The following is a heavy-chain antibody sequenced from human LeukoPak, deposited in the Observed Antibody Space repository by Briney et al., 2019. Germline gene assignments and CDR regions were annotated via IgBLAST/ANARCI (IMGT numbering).Heavy chain of an antibody. CDR1: GFTFSTFN. CDR3: ASVIGPLRIDP. D-gene: IGHD2/OR15-2a*01. V-gene: IGHV4-34*01. CDR2: INHSGST. Sequence: GSLRLSCAASGFTFSTFNMNWIRQPPGKGLEWIGEINHSGSTNYNPSLKSRVTISADTSKNQFSLKLSSVTAADTAVYYCASVIGPLRIDPWGQGTLVTVSS. J-gene: IGHJ5*02.